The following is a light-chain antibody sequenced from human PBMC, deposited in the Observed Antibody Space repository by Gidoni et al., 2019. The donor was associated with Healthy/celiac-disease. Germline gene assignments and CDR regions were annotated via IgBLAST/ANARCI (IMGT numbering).Light chain of an antibody. Sequence: DIQMTPSPSSLPASVGDRVTTTRRESQCISSYLNWYQQEPGKAPKLLIYAASSLQSGVPSRFSGSGSGTDFTLTISSLQPEEVATYYCQQSYSTPTFGQGTRLEIK. V-gene: IGKV1-39*01. J-gene: IGKJ5*01. CDR3: QQSYSTPT. CDR2: AAS. CDR1: QCISSY.